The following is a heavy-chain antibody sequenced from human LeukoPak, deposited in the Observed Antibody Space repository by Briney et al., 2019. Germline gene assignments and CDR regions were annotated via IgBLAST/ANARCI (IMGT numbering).Heavy chain of an antibody. Sequence: ASVKVSCKASGYTFTGYYMHWVRPTPGQGLEWMGWINPNSGGTNYAQKFQGRVTMTRDTSISTAYMELSRLRSDDTAVYYCARANSNYYYGSGSGFDYWGQGTLVTVSS. D-gene: IGHD3-10*01. J-gene: IGHJ4*02. CDR1: GYTFTGYY. CDR3: ARANSNYYYGSGSGFDY. V-gene: IGHV1-2*02. CDR2: INPNSGGT.